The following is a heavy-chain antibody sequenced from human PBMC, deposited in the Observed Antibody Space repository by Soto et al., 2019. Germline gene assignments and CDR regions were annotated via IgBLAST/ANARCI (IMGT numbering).Heavy chain of an antibody. J-gene: IGHJ4*02. D-gene: IGHD1-7*01. Sequence: EGSLRLSCAASGLTFSTYEMNWVRQAPGKGLEWVSYIRGGGSPILYADSVKGRFTISRDNAKNSLYLQMNSLRAEDTAIYYCASKIFGTTYFDYWGQGALVTSPQ. CDR3: ASKIFGTTYFDY. CDR2: IRGGGSPI. V-gene: IGHV3-48*03. CDR1: GLTFSTYE.